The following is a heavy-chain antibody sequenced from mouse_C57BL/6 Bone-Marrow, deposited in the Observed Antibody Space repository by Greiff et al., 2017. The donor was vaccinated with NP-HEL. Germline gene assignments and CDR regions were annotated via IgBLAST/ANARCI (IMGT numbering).Heavy chain of an antibody. CDR1: GYTFTDYY. CDR2: INPNNGGT. V-gene: IGHV1-26*01. D-gene: IGHD1-1*01. J-gene: IGHJ4*01. Sequence: VQLQQSGPELVKPGASVKISCKASGYTFTDYYMNWVKQSHGKSLEWIGDINPNNGGTSYIQKFKGKATLTVDKSSSTAYMELRSLISEDSAVYYCARDYYGSSSEDYWGQGTSVTVSS. CDR3: ARDYYGSSSEDY.